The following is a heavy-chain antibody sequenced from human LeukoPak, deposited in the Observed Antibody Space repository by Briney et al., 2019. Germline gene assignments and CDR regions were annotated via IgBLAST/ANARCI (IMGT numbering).Heavy chain of an antibody. CDR3: ARDRNDAFDI. J-gene: IGHJ3*02. CDR2: ISSSGSTI. CDR1: GFTFSSYS. Sequence: GGSLRLSCAASGFTFSSYSMNWVRQAPGKGLEWVSYISSSGSTIYYADSVKGRFTISRDNAKNSLYLQMNSLRAEDTAVYYCARDRNDAFDIWGQGTMVTVSS. D-gene: IGHD1-14*01. V-gene: IGHV3-48*04.